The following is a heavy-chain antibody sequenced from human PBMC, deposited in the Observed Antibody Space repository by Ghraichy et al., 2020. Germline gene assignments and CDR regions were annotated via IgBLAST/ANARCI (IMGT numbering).Heavy chain of an antibody. CDR3: AKGKRFNLNPEAFDS. J-gene: IGHJ4*02. CDR2: LYFDGAT. D-gene: IGHD1-20*01. CDR1: GGSITNTYYY. V-gene: IGHV4-39*01. Sequence: SETLSLTCSVSGGSITNTYYYWAWIHQPPGKGLEWIGSLYFDGATYYNSSLSSRVFISVDTSKNLFSLKLTSVTTKDTAVYFCAKGKRFNLNPEAFDSWGQGALVTVSS.